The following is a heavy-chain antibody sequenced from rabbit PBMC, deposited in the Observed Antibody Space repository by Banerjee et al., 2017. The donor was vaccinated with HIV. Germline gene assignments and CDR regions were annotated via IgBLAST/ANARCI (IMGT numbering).Heavy chain of an antibody. Sequence: QSLEESGGDLVKPEGSLTLTCTASGFSFSNKYVMCWVRQAPGKGLEWIACIYAGSSGSTYYASWAKVRFTISKTSSTTVTLQMTSLTAADTATYFCARDLAGVIGWNFNLWGPGTLVTVS. CDR2: IYAGSSGST. CDR1: GFSFSNKYV. CDR3: ARDLAGVIGWNFNL. V-gene: IGHV1S40*01. J-gene: IGHJ4*01. D-gene: IGHD4-1*01.